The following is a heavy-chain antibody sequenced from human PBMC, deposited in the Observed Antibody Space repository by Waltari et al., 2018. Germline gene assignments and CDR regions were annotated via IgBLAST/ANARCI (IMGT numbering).Heavy chain of an antibody. CDR2: IYWNDDK. D-gene: IGHD3-10*01. Sequence: QITLKESGPTLVKPTQTLTLTCTFSGFSLSTSGVGVGWIRQPPGKALEWLALIYWNDDKRYSPSLKSRLTITKDTSKNQVVLTMTNMDPVDTATYYCAHRGPLPITMVQGEGAGRLYGMDVWGQGTTVTVSS. V-gene: IGHV2-5*01. J-gene: IGHJ6*02. CDR1: GFSLSTSGVG. CDR3: AHRGPLPITMVQGEGAGRLYGMDV.